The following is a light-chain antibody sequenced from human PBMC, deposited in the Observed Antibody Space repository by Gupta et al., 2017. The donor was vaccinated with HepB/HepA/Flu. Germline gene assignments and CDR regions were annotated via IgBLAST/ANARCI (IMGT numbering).Light chain of an antibody. CDR2: DGI. CDR1: SSDVGAYKY. J-gene: IGLJ3*02. V-gene: IGLV2-14*03. CDR3: SSYTTSSTQV. Sequence: QSALLQPASVSGSPGQSITISCTGTSSDVGAYKYVSWYQQPPGKAPNLMIYDGINRPSGVSNRCSGSKSCNTASLTISGLQAEDEADYYCSSYTTSSTQVFGGGTKLTVL.